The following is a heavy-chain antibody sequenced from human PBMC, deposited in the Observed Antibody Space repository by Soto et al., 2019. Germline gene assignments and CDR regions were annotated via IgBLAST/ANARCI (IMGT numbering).Heavy chain of an antibody. CDR3: ARTNYYNSGTYGGWFDP. CDR2: MYYSGST. CDR1: GGSFSSGGYY. Sequence: QVQLQESGPGLVKSSQTLSLTCTASGGSFSSGGYYWSWLRQHPGKGLEWIGLMYYSGSTNYNPSLMSRVTMSVDTSKNQFSLKLSSVTAADTAVYYCARTNYYNSGTYGGWFDPWGQGTLVTVSS. V-gene: IGHV4-31*03. D-gene: IGHD3-10*01. J-gene: IGHJ5*02.